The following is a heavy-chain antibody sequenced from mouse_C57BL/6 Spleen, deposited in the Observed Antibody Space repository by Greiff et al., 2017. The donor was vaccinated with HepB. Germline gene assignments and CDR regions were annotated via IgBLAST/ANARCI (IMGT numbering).Heavy chain of an antibody. CDR1: GYAFTNYL. CDR3: ARAGLRRGFDY. Sequence: VQLQQSGAELVRPGTSVKVSCKASGYAFTNYLIEWVKQRPGQGLEWIGVINPGSGGTNYNEKFKGKATLTADKSSSTAYMQLSSLTSEDSAVYFCARAGLRRGFDYWGQGTTLTVSS. D-gene: IGHD2-4*01. CDR2: INPGSGGT. V-gene: IGHV1-54*01. J-gene: IGHJ2*01.